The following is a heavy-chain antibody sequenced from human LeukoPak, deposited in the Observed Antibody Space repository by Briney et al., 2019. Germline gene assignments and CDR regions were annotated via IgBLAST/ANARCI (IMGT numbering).Heavy chain of an antibody. V-gene: IGHV3-53*01. CDR3: ARGLRFLEWLFLDY. CDR1: GFTFSDHY. D-gene: IGHD3-3*01. CDR2: IYSGGST. Sequence: GGSLRLSCAASGFTFSDHYMDWVRQAPGKGLEWVSVIYSGGSTYYADSVKGRFAISRDNPKNTLYLQMNSLRAEDTAVYCCARGLRFLEWLFLDYWGQGTLVTVSS. J-gene: IGHJ4*02.